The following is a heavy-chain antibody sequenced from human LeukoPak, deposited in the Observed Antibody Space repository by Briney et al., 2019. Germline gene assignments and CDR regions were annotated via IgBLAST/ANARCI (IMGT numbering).Heavy chain of an antibody. CDR1: GGSISSSNW. J-gene: IGHJ3*02. V-gene: IGHV4-4*02. D-gene: IGHD2-21*01. Sequence: PSGTLSLTCAVSGGSISSSNWWSWARQPPGKGLEWIGEINHSGSTNYNPSLKSRVTISVDTSKNQFSLKLSSVTAADTAVYYCARGTVVIATHDAFDIWGQGTMVTVSS. CDR2: INHSGST. CDR3: ARGTVVIATHDAFDI.